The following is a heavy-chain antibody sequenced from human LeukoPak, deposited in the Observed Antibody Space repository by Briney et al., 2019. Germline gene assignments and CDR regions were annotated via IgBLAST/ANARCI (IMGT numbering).Heavy chain of an antibody. V-gene: IGHV4-59*08. CDR2: IYYSGST. Sequence: PSETLSLTCTVSGGSISSYYWSWIRQPPGKGLEWIGYIYYSGSTNYNPSLKSRVTISVDTSKNQFSLKLSSVTAADTAVYYCARIPSYYDILTGNYYYYGMDVWGQGTTVTVSS. CDR1: GGSISSYY. CDR3: ARIPSYYDILTGNYYYYGMDV. D-gene: IGHD3-9*01. J-gene: IGHJ6*02.